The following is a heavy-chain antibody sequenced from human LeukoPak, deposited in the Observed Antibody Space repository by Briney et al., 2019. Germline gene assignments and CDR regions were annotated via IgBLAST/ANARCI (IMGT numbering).Heavy chain of an antibody. CDR2: IIPILGIA. Sequence: ASVKVSCKASGGTFSSYTISWVRQAPGQGLEWMGRIIPILGIANYAQKFQGRVTITADKSTSTAYMELSSLRSDDTAVYYCAGGGPLFNWFDPWGQGTLVTVSS. J-gene: IGHJ5*02. D-gene: IGHD3-16*01. CDR3: AGGGPLFNWFDP. V-gene: IGHV1-69*02. CDR1: GGTFSSYT.